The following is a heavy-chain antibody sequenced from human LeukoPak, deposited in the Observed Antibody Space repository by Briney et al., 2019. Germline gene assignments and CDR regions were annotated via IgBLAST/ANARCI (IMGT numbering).Heavy chain of an antibody. J-gene: IGHJ5*02. Sequence: GGSLRLSCAASGFTFSNSAMAWVRQAPGKGLEWVSSITGSGDYTYYADFVKGRFTISRDNSKNTLYLQMSSLRAEDTAVYYCANKPAGFDPWGQGTLVTVSS. CDR1: GFTFSNSA. V-gene: IGHV3-23*01. CDR2: ITGSGDYT. D-gene: IGHD1-14*01. CDR3: ANKPAGFDP.